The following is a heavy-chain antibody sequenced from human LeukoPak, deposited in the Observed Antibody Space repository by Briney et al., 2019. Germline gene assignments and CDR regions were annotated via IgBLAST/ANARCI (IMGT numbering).Heavy chain of an antibody. CDR1: GFTFSSYA. V-gene: IGHV3-23*01. J-gene: IGHJ4*02. CDR3: AKDTCSGGSCYYFDY. Sequence: GVSLRLSCAASGFTFSSYAMSWVRQAPGKGLEWVSAISGSGGSTYYADSVKGRFTISRDNSKNTLYLQMNSLRAEDTAVYYCAKDTCSGGSCYYFDYWGQGTLVTVSS. D-gene: IGHD2-15*01. CDR2: ISGSGGST.